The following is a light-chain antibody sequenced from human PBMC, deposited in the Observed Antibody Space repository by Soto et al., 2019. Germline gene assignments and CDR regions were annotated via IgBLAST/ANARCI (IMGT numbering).Light chain of an antibody. V-gene: IGLV2-14*01. CDR1: SSDVGGYNY. Sequence: QSALTQPASVSGSPGQSIAISCTGTSSDVGGYNYVSWYQQHPGKAPKLMVYDVSNRPSGVSNRFSGSKSGNTASLTISGLQADDEADYYCSSYTSSSTYVFGPGTRSPS. J-gene: IGLJ1*01. CDR2: DVS. CDR3: SSYTSSSTYV.